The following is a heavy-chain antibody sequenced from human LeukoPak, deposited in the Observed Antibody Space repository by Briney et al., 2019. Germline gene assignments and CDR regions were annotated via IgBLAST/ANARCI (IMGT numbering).Heavy chain of an antibody. Sequence: PGGYLRLSCAASGFTFSSYSMNWVRQAPGKGLEWVSSISSSSSYIYYADSVKGRFTISRDNAKNSLYLQMNSLRAEDTAVYYCARVPGRELRYFDWLLYRDYYFDYWGQGTLVTVSS. CDR1: GFTFSSYS. CDR2: ISSSSSYI. CDR3: ARVPGRELRYFDWLLYRDYYFDY. J-gene: IGHJ4*02. V-gene: IGHV3-21*01. D-gene: IGHD3-9*01.